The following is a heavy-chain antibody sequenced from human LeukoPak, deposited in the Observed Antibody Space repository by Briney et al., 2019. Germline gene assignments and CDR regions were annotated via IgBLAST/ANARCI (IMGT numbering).Heavy chain of an antibody. CDR2: IKEDGNEK. V-gene: IGHV3-7*01. CDR3: ARDAELVTYDY. CDR1: GFTFSSYW. D-gene: IGHD1-7*01. Sequence: GGSLRLSCAASGFTFSSYWMSWVRQAPGKGLEWVANIKEDGNEKDYLDSVKGRFTISRDNAKNSLYLQMNSLRAEDTAVYYCARDAELVTYDYWGQGTLVTVSS. J-gene: IGHJ4*02.